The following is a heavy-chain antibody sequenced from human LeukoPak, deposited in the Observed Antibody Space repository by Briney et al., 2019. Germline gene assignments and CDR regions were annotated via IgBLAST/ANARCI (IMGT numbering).Heavy chain of an antibody. CDR2: IYYSGST. V-gene: IGHV4-31*03. CDR1: GGSISSGGYY. J-gene: IGHJ3*02. CDR3: ARDTVPGDSFDI. Sequence: SETLSLTCTVSGGSISSGGYYWSWIRQHPGKGLEWIGYIYYSGSTYYNPSLKSRVTISVDTSKNQFSLKLTSVTAADTAVYYCARDTVPGDSFDIWGQGTMVTVSS.